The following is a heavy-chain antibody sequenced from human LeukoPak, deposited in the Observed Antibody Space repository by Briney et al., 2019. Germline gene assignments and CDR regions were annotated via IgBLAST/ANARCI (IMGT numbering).Heavy chain of an antibody. CDR3: ARDRRWDYYFDY. CDR2: ISGSGGST. Sequence: GGSLRLSCAASGFTFSSYGMSWVRQAPGKGLEWVSAISGSGGSTYYADSVKGRFTISRDNSKNTLYLQMNSLRAEDTAVYYCARDRRWDYYFDYWGQGTLVTVSS. V-gene: IGHV3-23*01. CDR1: GFTFSSYG. D-gene: IGHD1-26*01. J-gene: IGHJ4*02.